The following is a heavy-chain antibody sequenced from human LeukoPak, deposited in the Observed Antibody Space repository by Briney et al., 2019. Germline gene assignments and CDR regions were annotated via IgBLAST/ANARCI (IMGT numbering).Heavy chain of an antibody. D-gene: IGHD5-24*01. V-gene: IGHV3-23*01. CDR3: AKEMATMANYFDY. CDR2: ISGSGGST. Sequence: SCKASGYTFTSYGISWVRQAPGKGLEWVSAISGSGGSTYYADSVKGRFTISRDNSKNTLYLQMNSLRAEDTAVYYCAKEMATMANYFDYWGQGTLVTVSS. CDR1: GYTFTSYG. J-gene: IGHJ4*02.